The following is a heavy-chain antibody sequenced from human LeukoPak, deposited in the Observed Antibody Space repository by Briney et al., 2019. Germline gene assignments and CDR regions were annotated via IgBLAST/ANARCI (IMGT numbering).Heavy chain of an antibody. CDR3: GIRSRLVAAGDAFDR. D-gene: IGHD2-8*02. V-gene: IGHV4-4*07. J-gene: IGHJ3*01. CDR1: GVTISTYL. CDR2: IHSSGST. Sequence: PAESLTLSCAVSGVTISTYLLSWVRQPPGKGLEWISPIHSSGSTIYTASLKSRVTISVDTSKNQFSLNLSSVTAADTAGYYCGIRSRLVAAGDAFDRWGQGTMVTVSS.